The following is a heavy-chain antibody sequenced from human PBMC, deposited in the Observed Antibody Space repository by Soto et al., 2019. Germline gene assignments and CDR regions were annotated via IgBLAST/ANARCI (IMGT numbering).Heavy chain of an antibody. J-gene: IGHJ6*02. Sequence: QVQLVESGGGVVQPGRSLRLSCAASGFTFSSYAMHRVRQAPGKGLEGVAVISYDGSNKYYADSVKGRFTISRDNSKNPLYLQMNSLRAEDTAVYYCARDLYSYGYHYYYGMHVWGQGTTVTVSS. CDR1: GFTFSSYA. V-gene: IGHV3-30-3*01. CDR2: ISYDGSNK. D-gene: IGHD5-18*01. CDR3: ARDLYSYGYHYYYGMHV.